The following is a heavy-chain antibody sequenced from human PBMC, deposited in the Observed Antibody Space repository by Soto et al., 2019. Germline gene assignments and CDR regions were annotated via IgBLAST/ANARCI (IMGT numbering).Heavy chain of an antibody. V-gene: IGHV3-64D*06. Sequence: GGSLRLSCSASGFTFSSYAMHWVRQAPGKGLEYVSAISSNGGSTYYADSVKGRFTISRDNSKNTLYLQMSSLRAEDTAVYYCVKDRGLRYFDWLPYFDYWGQGTLVTVSS. D-gene: IGHD3-9*01. CDR2: ISSNGGST. CDR3: VKDRGLRYFDWLPYFDY. CDR1: GFTFSSYA. J-gene: IGHJ4*02.